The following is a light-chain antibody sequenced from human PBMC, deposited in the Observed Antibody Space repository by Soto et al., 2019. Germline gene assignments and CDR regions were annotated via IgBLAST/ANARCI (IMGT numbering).Light chain of an antibody. CDR1: SSDVVGYNY. CDR2: DVS. V-gene: IGLV2-14*01. Sequence: QSALTQPASVSGSPGQSITISCTGTSSDVVGYNYVSWYQQHPGKAPKLMIYDVSNRPSGVSNRFSGSKSGNTASLTISGLQAEDEAEYYCSSYTCSSTPYVFVTGTKLTVL. J-gene: IGLJ1*01. CDR3: SSYTCSSTPYV.